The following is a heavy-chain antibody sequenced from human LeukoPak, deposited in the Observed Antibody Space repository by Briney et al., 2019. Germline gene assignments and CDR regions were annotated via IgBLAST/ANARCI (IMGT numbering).Heavy chain of an antibody. CDR2: ISYDGSNK. D-gene: IGHD6-13*01. CDR1: GFTFSSYA. Sequence: PGGSLRLSCAASGFTFSSYAMHWVRQAPGKGLEWVAVISYDGSNKYYADSVKGRFTISRDNSKNTLYLQMNSLRAEDTAVYYCARSEGSSWYDYWGQGTLVTVSS. V-gene: IGHV3-30-3*01. CDR3: ARSEGSSWYDY. J-gene: IGHJ4*02.